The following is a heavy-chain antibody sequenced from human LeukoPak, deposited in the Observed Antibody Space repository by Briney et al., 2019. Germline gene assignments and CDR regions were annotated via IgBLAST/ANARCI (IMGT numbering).Heavy chain of an antibody. CDR1: GFTFSNYG. CDR2: IWYDGSDK. V-gene: IGHV3-33*01. CDR3: ARVGCTGGSCLAYNYYAMDV. D-gene: IGHD2-15*01. Sequence: PGGSLRLSCAASGFTFSNYGMHWVRQAPGKGLEWVAIIWYDGSDKYYAESVKGRFTISRDNSKNTLYLQVSSLRAEDTAVYYCARVGCTGGSCLAYNYYAMDVWGQGTTVTVSS. J-gene: IGHJ6*02.